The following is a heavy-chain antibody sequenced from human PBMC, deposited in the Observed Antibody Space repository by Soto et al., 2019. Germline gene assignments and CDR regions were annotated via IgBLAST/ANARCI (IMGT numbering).Heavy chain of an antibody. Sequence: SVKVSCKASGGTFSSYAISWVRQAPGQGLEWMGGIIPIFGTANYAQKFQGRVTITADESTSTAYMELSSLRSEDTAVYYCARXAFSRSPNNYYYYGMDVWGQGTTVTVSS. J-gene: IGHJ6*02. CDR1: GGTFSSYA. D-gene: IGHD3-10*01. V-gene: IGHV1-69*13. CDR3: ARXAFSRSPNNYYYYGMDV. CDR2: IIPIFGTA.